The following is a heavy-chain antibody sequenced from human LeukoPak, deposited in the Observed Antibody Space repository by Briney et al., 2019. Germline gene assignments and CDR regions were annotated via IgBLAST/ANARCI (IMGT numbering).Heavy chain of an antibody. Sequence: SETLSLTCTVSGGSISSSSYYWGWIRQPPGKGLEWIGSIYYSGSTYYNPSLKSRVTISVDTSKNQFSLKLSSVTAADTAVYYCARGPRVQLWFNYWGQGTLVTVSS. CDR1: GGSISSSSYY. CDR3: ARGPRVQLWFNY. J-gene: IGHJ4*02. V-gene: IGHV4-39*01. D-gene: IGHD5-18*01. CDR2: IYYSGST.